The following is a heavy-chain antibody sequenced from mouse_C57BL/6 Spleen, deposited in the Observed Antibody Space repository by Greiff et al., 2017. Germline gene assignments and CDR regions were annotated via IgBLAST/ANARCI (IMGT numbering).Heavy chain of an antibody. CDR1: GYAFSSYW. V-gene: IGHV1-80*01. D-gene: IGHD1-1*01. CDR3: ANPYGSSYWFAY. J-gene: IGHJ3*01. CDR2: IYPADGDT. Sequence: VKLMESGAELVKPGASVKISCKASGYAFSSYWMNWVKQRPGKGLEWIGQIYPADGDTNYNGKFKGKATLTADKSSSTAYMQLSSLTSEDSAVYFCANPYGSSYWFAYWGQGTLVTVSA.